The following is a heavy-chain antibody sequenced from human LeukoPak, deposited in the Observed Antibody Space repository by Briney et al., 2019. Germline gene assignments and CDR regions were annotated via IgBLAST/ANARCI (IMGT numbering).Heavy chain of an antibody. J-gene: IGHJ4*02. V-gene: IGHV3-7*03. CDR3: TKASWEGVTTTYFDY. Sequence: GGSLRLSCAASRFTFGIYWMSWVRQAPGKALEWVANINQDGSETYYVDSVEGRFTISRDNTKNSLYLQMNSLRGDDTARYYCTKASWEGVTTTYFDYWGQGTLVPVSS. CDR1: RFTFGIYW. CDR2: INQDGSET. D-gene: IGHD1-26*01.